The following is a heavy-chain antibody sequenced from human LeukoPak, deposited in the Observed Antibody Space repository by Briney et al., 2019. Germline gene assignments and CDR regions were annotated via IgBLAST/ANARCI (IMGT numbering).Heavy chain of an antibody. Sequence: ASVKVSCKASGYTFTGYYMHWVRQALGQGLEWMGWINPNSGGTNYAQKFQGRVTMTRDTSISTAYMELSRLRSDDTAVYYCARGGKIAVKGQLLLLFWGQGTLVTVSS. V-gene: IGHV1-2*02. CDR3: ARGGKIAVKGQLLLLF. CDR1: GYTFTGYY. CDR2: INPNSGGT. D-gene: IGHD2-15*01. J-gene: IGHJ4*02.